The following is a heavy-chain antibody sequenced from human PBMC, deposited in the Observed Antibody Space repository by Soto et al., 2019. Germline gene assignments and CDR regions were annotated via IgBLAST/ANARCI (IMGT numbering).Heavy chain of an antibody. CDR2: ISSSGSYI. Sequence: EVRLVESGGGLVKPGWSLRLSCAASGFTFSSYSVDWIRQAPGKGLEWVSSISSSGSYIYYADSVKGRFTISRDNAKNSLYLQMNSLSAEDTAMYYCAREPAIYGMDVWGQGTTVTVSS. CDR3: AREPAIYGMDV. CDR1: GFTFSSYS. V-gene: IGHV3-21*01. J-gene: IGHJ6*02.